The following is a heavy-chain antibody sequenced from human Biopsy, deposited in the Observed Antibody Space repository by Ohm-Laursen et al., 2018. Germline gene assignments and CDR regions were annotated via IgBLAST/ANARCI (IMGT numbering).Heavy chain of an antibody. V-gene: IGHV3-53*01. Sequence: SLRLSCAASGFTVSTTYMSWVRQAPGKGLEWVSIIYLDGNTYYTDSVKGRFTISRDNSKNALYPQMNSLRPADTAKYYCVRGRDYWGQGTLVTVSS. CDR1: GFTVSTTY. CDR2: IYLDGNT. J-gene: IGHJ4*02. CDR3: VRGRDY.